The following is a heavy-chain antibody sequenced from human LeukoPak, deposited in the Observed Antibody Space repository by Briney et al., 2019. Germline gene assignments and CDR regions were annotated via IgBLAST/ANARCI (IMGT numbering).Heavy chain of an antibody. CDR3: TRDLTGTTWSENDY. CDR1: GITVRGSY. D-gene: IGHD6-13*01. V-gene: IGHV3-53*01. CDR2: IYSGDRT. J-gene: IGHJ4*02. Sequence: GGSLRLSCEVSGITVRGSYMSWVRQAPGKGLEWVSVIYSGDRTYYAESVKGRFTISRDTSKNTLYLQMNNLRADDTARYYCTRDLTGTTWSENDYWGPGTLVTISS.